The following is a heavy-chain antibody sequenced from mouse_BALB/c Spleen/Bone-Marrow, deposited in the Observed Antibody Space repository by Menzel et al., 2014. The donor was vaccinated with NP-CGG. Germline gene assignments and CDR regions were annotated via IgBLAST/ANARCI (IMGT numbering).Heavy chain of an antibody. Sequence: QVQLQQSGAELMKPGASVKISCKATGYTFSSYWIEWVKQKPGHGLEWIEEILPGSGSTNYNEKFKGKATFTADTSSNTAYMQLSSLTSEDSAVYYCARRGYDGAYWGQGTLVTVSA. D-gene: IGHD2-14*01. J-gene: IGHJ3*01. CDR1: GYTFSSYW. CDR3: ARRGYDGAY. V-gene: IGHV1-9*01. CDR2: ILPGSGST.